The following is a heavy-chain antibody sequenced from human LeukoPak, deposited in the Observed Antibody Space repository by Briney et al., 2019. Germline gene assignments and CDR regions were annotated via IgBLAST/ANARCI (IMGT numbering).Heavy chain of an antibody. V-gene: IGHV4-34*01. CDR3: ARGAAPDY. CDR1: GGSFSGYY. CDR2: INHSGST. D-gene: IGHD2-15*01. J-gene: IGHJ4*02. Sequence: SETLSLTCAVYGGSFSGYYWSWIRQPPGKGLEWIGEINHSGSTNYNPSLKSRVTISVDTSKNQFSLKLSSVTAADTAVYYCARGAAPDYWGQRTLVTVSS.